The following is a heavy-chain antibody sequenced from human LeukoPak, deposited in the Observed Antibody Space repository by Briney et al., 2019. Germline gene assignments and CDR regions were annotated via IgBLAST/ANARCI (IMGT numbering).Heavy chain of an antibody. J-gene: IGHJ3*02. V-gene: IGHV4-59*01. Sequence: SQTLSLTCIVSGGSISTYQWSWIRQPPGKGLEWIGYIYYNGNTNYNPSLKSRVTISVDTSKNHFSLKLTSVTAADTAVYYCARDRTTSTRGAFDIWGQGTMVTVSS. CDR1: GGSISTYQ. CDR2: IYYNGNT. CDR3: ARDRTTSTRGAFDI. D-gene: IGHD1-1*01.